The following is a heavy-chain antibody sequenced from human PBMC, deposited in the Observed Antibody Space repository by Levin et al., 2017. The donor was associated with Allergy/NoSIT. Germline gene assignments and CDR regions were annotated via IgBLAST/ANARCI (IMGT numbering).Heavy chain of an antibody. D-gene: IGHD3-9*01. CDR1: GGSFSGYY. Sequence: SETLSLTCAVYGGSFSGYYWSWIRQPPGKGLEWIGEINHSGSTNYNPSLKSRVTISVDTSKNQFSLKLSSVTAADTAVYYCARDLGYDILTGYSVDYWGQGTLVTVSS. J-gene: IGHJ4*02. V-gene: IGHV4-34*01. CDR3: ARDLGYDILTGYSVDY. CDR2: INHSGST.